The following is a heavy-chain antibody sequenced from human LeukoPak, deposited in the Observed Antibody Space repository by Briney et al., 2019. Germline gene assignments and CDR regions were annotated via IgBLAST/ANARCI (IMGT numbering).Heavy chain of an antibody. Sequence: GGSLRLSCAASGFTFSSYDMHWVRQAPGKGLEWVSAIGPTGDTYYPDSAKGRFTISRENAKNSLYLQMNSLRAGDTAVYYCARGGGGSYYYFDYWGQGTLVTASS. J-gene: IGHJ4*02. CDR3: ARGGGGSYYYFDY. V-gene: IGHV3-13*01. CDR1: GFTFSSYD. CDR2: IGPTGDT. D-gene: IGHD1-26*01.